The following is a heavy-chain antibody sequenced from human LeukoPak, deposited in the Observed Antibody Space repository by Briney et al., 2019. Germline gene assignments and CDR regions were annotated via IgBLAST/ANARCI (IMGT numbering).Heavy chain of an antibody. CDR3: AKVRWDNSGWYYLDS. J-gene: IGHJ4*02. V-gene: IGHV3-20*04. CDR1: GFTFDDYG. D-gene: IGHD6-19*01. Sequence: PGGSLRLSCAASGFTFDDYGMSWVRQAPGKGLEWVSGINWNGGSTVYADSVKGRFTISRDNSKSTLLLQMNSLRAEDTAVYYCAKVRWDNSGWYYLDSWGQGTLVTVSS. CDR2: INWNGGST.